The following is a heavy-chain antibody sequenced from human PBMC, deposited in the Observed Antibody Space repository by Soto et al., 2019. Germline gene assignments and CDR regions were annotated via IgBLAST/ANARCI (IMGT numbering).Heavy chain of an antibody. CDR2: ISYDGSNK. CDR3: AKASSQTDGDYARWGYYMDV. CDR1: GFTFSSYG. J-gene: IGHJ6*03. D-gene: IGHD4-17*01. Sequence: QVQLVESGGGVVQPGRSLRLSCAASGFTFSSYGMHWVRQAPGKGLEWVAVISYDGSNKYYADSVKGRFTISRDNSKNTLYLQMNSLRAEDTAVYYCAKASSQTDGDYARWGYYMDVWDKGTTVTVSS. V-gene: IGHV3-30*18.